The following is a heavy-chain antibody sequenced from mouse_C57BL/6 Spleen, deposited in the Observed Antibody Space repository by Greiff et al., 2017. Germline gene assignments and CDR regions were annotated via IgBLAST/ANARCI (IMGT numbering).Heavy chain of an antibody. J-gene: IGHJ2*01. CDR2: IDPSDSYT. V-gene: IGHV1-50*01. CDR3: AKSLSFITTVVATDY. Sequence: QVQLQQPGAELVKPGASVKLSCKASGYTFTSYWMQWVKQRPGQGLEWIGEIDPSDSYTNYNQKFKGKATLTVDTSSSTAYMQLSSLTSEDSAVYYCAKSLSFITTVVATDYWGQGTTLTVSS. CDR1: GYTFTSYW. D-gene: IGHD1-1*01.